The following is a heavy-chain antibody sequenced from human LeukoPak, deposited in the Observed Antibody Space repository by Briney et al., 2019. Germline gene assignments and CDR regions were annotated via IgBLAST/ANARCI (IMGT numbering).Heavy chain of an antibody. V-gene: IGHV1-69*13. CDR1: GGTFSSYA. J-gene: IGHJ4*02. D-gene: IGHD3-22*01. CDR3: ASADYYDSSGYFLPSFDY. Sequence: SVKVSCKASGGTFSSYAISWVRQAPGQGLEWMGGIIPIFGTANYTQKFQGRVTITADESTSTAYMELSSLRSEDTAVYYCASADYYDSSGYFLPSFDYWGQGTLVTVSS. CDR2: IIPIFGTA.